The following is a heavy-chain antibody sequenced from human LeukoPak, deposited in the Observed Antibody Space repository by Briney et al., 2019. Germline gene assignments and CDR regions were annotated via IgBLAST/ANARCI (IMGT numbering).Heavy chain of an antibody. CDR1: GDSVRSYY. CDR2: INDRGST. J-gene: IGHJ2*01. D-gene: IGHD3-22*01. V-gene: IGHV4-59*02. CDR3: ARVVYEKNGYFVSLAGYFDL. Sequence: SEILSLTCTVSGDSVRSYYWSWIRQPPGQGLEWLGHINDRGSTNYNPSLQGRVTISIDTSKNQFSLKLTSVTAADTAMYYCARVVYEKNGYFVSLAGYFDLWGRGTLVTVSS.